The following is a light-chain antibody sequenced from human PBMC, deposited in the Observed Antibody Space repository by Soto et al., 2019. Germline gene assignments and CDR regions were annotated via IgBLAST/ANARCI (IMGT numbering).Light chain of an antibody. CDR2: GNS. V-gene: IGLV1-40*01. Sequence: QSVLTQPPSVSGAPGQRVTISCTGSSSNIGAGYDVHWYQQLPGTAPKLLIYGNSNRPSGVPDRFSGSTSGTSASLAITGLQSEDEADSYCQSYDSSLSGWVFGGGTTLTVL. CDR1: SSNIGAGYD. J-gene: IGLJ3*02. CDR3: QSYDSSLSGWV.